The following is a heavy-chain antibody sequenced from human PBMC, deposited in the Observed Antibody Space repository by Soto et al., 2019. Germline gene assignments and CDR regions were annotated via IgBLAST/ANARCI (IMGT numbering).Heavy chain of an antibody. CDR1: GYSFTSYW. J-gene: IGHJ4*02. V-gene: IGHV5-10-1*01. CDR3: ARGLPFSPY. CDR2: IAPSDSYT. Sequence: GGSLKISCKGPGYSFTSYWISWVRQMPGKGLEWMGRIAPSDSYTNYSPSFQGHVTISADKSISTAYLQWSSLKASDTAMYYCARGLPFSPYWGQGTLVTVSS.